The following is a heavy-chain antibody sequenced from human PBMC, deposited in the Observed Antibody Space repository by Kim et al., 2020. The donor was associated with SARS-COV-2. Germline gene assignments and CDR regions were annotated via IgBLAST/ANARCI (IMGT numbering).Heavy chain of an antibody. CDR3: AKESGSGSYYAWTYYYYGMDV. CDR1: GFTFSSYG. Sequence: GGSLRLSCAASGFTFSSYGMHWVRQAPGKGLEWVAVISYDGSNKYYADSVKGRFTISRDNSKNTLYLQMNSLRAEDTAVYYCAKESGSGSYYAWTYYYYGMDVVGQGNTVTVSS. CDR2: ISYDGSNK. V-gene: IGHV3-30*18. J-gene: IGHJ6*02. D-gene: IGHD3-10*01.